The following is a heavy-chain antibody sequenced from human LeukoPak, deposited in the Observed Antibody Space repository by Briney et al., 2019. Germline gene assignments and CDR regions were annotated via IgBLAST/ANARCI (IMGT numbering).Heavy chain of an antibody. CDR3: ARGIYSSTRSPMDV. CDR1: GESFSDDF. Sequence: SETLSLTCAISGESFSDDFCTWIRQPPGKGLEWIGEINHSGSASYNPSLKSRVTISVDTSKNQFSLKLSSVTAADTAVYYCARGIYSSTRSPMDVWGKGTTVTVSS. D-gene: IGHD4-11*01. V-gene: IGHV4-34*01. CDR2: INHSGSA. J-gene: IGHJ6*03.